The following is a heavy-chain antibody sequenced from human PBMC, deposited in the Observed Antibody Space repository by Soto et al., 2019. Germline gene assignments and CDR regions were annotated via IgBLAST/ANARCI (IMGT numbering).Heavy chain of an antibody. CDR2: IKSKTDGGTT. Sequence: GGSLRLSGAASGFTFSNACMSWVRQAPGKGLEWVGRIKSKTDGGTTDYVAPVKGRFTISRDDSKNTLYLQMNSLKTEDTAVYYCTYHSTVTWYNYYYHQDELWGKGTPVTVPS. J-gene: IGHJ6*04. D-gene: IGHD4-17*01. V-gene: IGHV3-15*01. CDR1: GFTFSNAC. CDR3: TYHSTVTWYNYYYHQDEL.